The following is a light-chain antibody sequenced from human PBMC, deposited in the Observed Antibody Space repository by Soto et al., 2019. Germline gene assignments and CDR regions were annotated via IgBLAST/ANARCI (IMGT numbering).Light chain of an antibody. Sequence: DIVMTQSPDSLAVSLGERATINCKSSQSLLHSSNNNNYLVWYQQRPRQPPRLLISWASTRESGVPARFSGSGSGTDFTLTITSLQAEDVAVYYCQQHYDSWTFGQGTKVEIK. CDR1: QSLLHSSNNNNY. CDR2: WAS. V-gene: IGKV4-1*01. J-gene: IGKJ1*01. CDR3: QQHYDSWT.